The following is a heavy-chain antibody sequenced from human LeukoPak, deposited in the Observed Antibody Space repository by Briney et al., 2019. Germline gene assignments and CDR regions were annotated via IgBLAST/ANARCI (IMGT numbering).Heavy chain of an antibody. CDR1: GGSISSYY. Sequence: SETLSLTCTVSGGSISSYYWSWIRQPPGKGLEWIGYIYYSWSTNYNPSLKSRVTISVDTSKNQFSLKLSSVTAADTAVYYCARDRDSSGYYDAFDIWGQGTMVTVSS. CDR3: ARDRDSSGYYDAFDI. CDR2: IYYSWST. J-gene: IGHJ3*02. V-gene: IGHV4-59*01. D-gene: IGHD3-22*01.